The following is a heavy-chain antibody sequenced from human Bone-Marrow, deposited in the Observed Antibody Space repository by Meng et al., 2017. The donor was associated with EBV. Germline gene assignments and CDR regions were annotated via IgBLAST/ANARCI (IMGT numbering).Heavy chain of an antibody. J-gene: IGHJ5*02. CDR2: IYHTGST. CDR3: AQRERWGLDP. D-gene: IGHD1-26*01. V-gene: IGHV4-4*02. CDR1: GGSISSSNW. Sequence: QVQLQESGPGLVKPSGPLSLTCAVSGGSISSSNWWSWVRQPPGKGLEWIGEIYHTGSTNYNPSLESRVTISVDKSKNQISLNLRSVTAADTAVYYCAQRERWGLDPWGQGTLVNVSS.